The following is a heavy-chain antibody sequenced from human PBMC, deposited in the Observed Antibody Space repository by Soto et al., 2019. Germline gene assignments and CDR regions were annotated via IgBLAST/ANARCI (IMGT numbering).Heavy chain of an antibody. Sequence: QVQLQESGPGLVKPSETLSLTCTVSGGSISSYYWSWIRQPPGKGLEWIGYIYYSGSTNYNPSLKSRVTISVDTSKNQFSLKLSSVTAADTAVYYCARLDFWTYEGAFDIWGQGTMVTVSS. CDR1: GGSISSYY. CDR3: ARLDFWTYEGAFDI. D-gene: IGHD3-3*01. CDR2: IYYSGST. V-gene: IGHV4-59*08. J-gene: IGHJ3*02.